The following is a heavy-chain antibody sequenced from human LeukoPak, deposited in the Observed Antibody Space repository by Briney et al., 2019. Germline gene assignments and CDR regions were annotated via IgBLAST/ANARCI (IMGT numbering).Heavy chain of an antibody. CDR1: GGTFSSYA. CDR3: ARDHSFDY. Sequence: ASVKVSCRASGGTFSSYAISWVRQAPGQGLEWMGWISTYNGNTKYAQNFQGRVTMTTDKSTSTAYMELRSLRSDDTAVYYCARDHSFDYWGQGILVTVSS. CDR2: ISTYNGNT. V-gene: IGHV1-18*01. J-gene: IGHJ4*02.